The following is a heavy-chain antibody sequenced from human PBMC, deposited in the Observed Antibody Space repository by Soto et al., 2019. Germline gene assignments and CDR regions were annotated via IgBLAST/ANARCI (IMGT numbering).Heavy chain of an antibody. CDR3: AKDEYLYDSSGYYGY. Sequence: QVQLVESGGGVVQPGRSLRLSCAASGFTFSSYGMHWVRQAPGKGLERVAVISYDGSNKYYADSVKGRFTISRDNSKNTLYLQMNSLRAEDTAVYYCAKDEYLYDSSGYYGYWGQGTLVTVSS. CDR2: ISYDGSNK. V-gene: IGHV3-30*18. J-gene: IGHJ4*02. CDR1: GFTFSSYG. D-gene: IGHD3-22*01.